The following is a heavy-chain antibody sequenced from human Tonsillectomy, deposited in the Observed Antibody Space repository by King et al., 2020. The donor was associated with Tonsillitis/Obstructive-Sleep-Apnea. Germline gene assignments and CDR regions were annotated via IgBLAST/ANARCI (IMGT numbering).Heavy chain of an antibody. V-gene: IGHV1-46*01. Sequence: QLVQSGAEVKKPGASVKVSCETSGYTFTNYYIHWVRQAPGQGLEWMGIINPSDGFTNYAQKFQGRVTMTSDTSSSTLYMELSSLRSEDTGVYYCARERDGKQQTAGLDVWGEGTTVTASS. CDR1: GYTFTNYY. J-gene: IGHJ6*04. CDR3: ARERDGKQQTAGLDV. CDR2: INPSDGFT. D-gene: IGHD6-13*01.